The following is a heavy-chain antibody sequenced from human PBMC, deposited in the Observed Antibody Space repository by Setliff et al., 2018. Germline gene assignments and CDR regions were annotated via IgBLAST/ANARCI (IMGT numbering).Heavy chain of an antibody. D-gene: IGHD4-17*01. CDR2: IIPIFGTA. Sequence: GASVKVSCKASGGTFSSYAISWVRQAPGQGLEWMGGIIPIFGTANYAQKFQGRVTITRDTSNSTDYMDLSRLTSDDTAVYYCAREVLSTVVAWDYWGQGTLVTVSS. V-gene: IGHV1-69*05. CDR3: AREVLSTVVAWDY. J-gene: IGHJ4*02. CDR1: GGTFSSYA.